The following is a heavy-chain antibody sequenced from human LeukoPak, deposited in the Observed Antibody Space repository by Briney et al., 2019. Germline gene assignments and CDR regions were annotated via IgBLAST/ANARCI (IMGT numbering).Heavy chain of an antibody. CDR1: GGSISSYY. CDR2: IYYSGST. Sequence: SGTLSLTCAVSGGSISSYYWSWIRQPPGKGLEWIGYIYYSGSTNYKSSLKSRVTISVDTSKNQFSLKLSSVTAADTAVYYCARDPNRESAWAFDIWGQGTMVTVSS. CDR3: ARDPNRESAWAFDI. V-gene: IGHV4-59*12. J-gene: IGHJ3*02. D-gene: IGHD3-10*01.